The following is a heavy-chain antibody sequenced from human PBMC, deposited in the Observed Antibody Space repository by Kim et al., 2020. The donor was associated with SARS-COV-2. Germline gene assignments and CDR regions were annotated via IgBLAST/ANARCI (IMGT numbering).Heavy chain of an antibody. D-gene: IGHD3-16*01. J-gene: IGHJ4*02. CDR2: VKDKSDGATT. CDR3: TTYIMGGAASLDY. CDR1: GFSFSDAW. Sequence: GGSLRLSCTASGFSFSDAWMNWVRQAPGKGLEWVGRVKDKSDGATTDYAAPVKGRFTISRDDSKNTFYLQMNSLRTDDTALYYCTTYIMGGAASLDYWSQGTLVTVSS. V-gene: IGHV3-15*01.